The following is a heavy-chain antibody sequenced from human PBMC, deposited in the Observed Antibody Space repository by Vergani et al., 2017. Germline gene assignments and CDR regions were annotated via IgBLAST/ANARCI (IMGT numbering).Heavy chain of an antibody. J-gene: IGHJ6*03. Sequence: EVQLVESGGGLVQPGGSLRLSCAASGFNFSSYSMNWVRQAPGKGLEWVSYISSSSSTIYYADSVKGRFTISRDNAKNSLYLQMNSLRAEDTAVYYCARDIGVAPLYYMDVWGKGTTVTVSS. CDR3: ARDIGVAPLYYMDV. D-gene: IGHD6-19*01. V-gene: IGHV3-48*04. CDR2: ISSSSSTI. CDR1: GFNFSSYS.